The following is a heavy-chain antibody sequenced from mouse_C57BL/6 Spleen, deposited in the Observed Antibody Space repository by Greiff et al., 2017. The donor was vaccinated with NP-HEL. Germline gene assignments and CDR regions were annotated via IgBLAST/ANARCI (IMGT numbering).Heavy chain of an antibody. V-gene: IGHV1-82*01. CDR1: GYAFSSSW. Sequence: VQLVESGPELVKPGASVKISCKASGYAFSSSWMNWVKQRPGKGLEWIGRIYPGDGDTNYNGKFKGKATLTADKSSSTAYMQLSSLTSEDSAVYFCARKGALYYGSSYGYFDVWGTGTTVTVSS. CDR3: ARKGALYYGSSYGYFDV. CDR2: IYPGDGDT. J-gene: IGHJ1*03. D-gene: IGHD1-1*01.